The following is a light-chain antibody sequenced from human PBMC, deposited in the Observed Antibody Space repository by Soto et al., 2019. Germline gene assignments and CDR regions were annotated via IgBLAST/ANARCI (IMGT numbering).Light chain of an antibody. CDR2: DAS. CDR1: QSVISNY. V-gene: IGKV3-20*01. J-gene: IGKJ2*03. Sequence: EIVLTQSPATLSLSPGERATLSCRASQSVISNYLAWYQQKPGQAPRLLIYDASTRATGIPDRFSGGGSGTDFTLTISRLEPEDFAVYYCQQYGSSPPYSFGQGTKLEIK. CDR3: QQYGSSPPYS.